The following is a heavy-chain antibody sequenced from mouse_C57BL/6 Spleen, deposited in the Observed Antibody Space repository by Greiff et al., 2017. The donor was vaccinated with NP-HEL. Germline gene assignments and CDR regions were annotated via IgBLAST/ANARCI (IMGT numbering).Heavy chain of an antibody. V-gene: IGHV1-53*01. CDR2: INPRNGGT. CDR1: GYPFTSYW. J-gene: IGHJ3*01. Sequence: QVQLQQPGTELVKPGASVKLSCQASGYPFTSYWLHWVKQRPGQGLEWIGNINPRNGGTNYNEKFKSKATLTVDNSSSTAYMQLSSLTSEDAAVYYCARGEGNYLSWFADWGQGTLVAVAA. CDR3: ARGEGNYLSWFAD. D-gene: IGHD2-1*01.